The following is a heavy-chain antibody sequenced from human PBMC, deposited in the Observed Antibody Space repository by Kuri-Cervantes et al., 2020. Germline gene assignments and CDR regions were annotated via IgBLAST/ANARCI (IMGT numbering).Heavy chain of an antibody. CDR1: GYTLTELS. D-gene: IGHD3-22*01. CDR2: FDPEDGET. Sequence: ASVKVSCKVSGYTLTELSMHWVRQAPGKGLEWMGGFDPEDGETIYAQKFQGRVTMTRNTSISTAYMELSSLRSEDTAVYYCARDSGYPYWGQGTLVAVSS. V-gene: IGHV1-24*01. J-gene: IGHJ4*02. CDR3: ARDSGYPY.